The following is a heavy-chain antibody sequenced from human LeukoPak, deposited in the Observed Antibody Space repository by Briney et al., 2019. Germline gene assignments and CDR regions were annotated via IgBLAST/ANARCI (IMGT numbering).Heavy chain of an antibody. D-gene: IGHD2-2*01. CDR2: IRYDGSNK. Sequence: GGSLRLSCAASGFTFSSYGMHWVRQAPGKGLEWVAFIRYDGSNKYYADSVKGRFTIPRDNSKNTLYLQMNSLRAEDTAVYYCAKDRQRYCSSTSCSYYFDYWGQGTLVTVSS. V-gene: IGHV3-30*02. J-gene: IGHJ4*02. CDR1: GFTFSSYG. CDR3: AKDRQRYCSSTSCSYYFDY.